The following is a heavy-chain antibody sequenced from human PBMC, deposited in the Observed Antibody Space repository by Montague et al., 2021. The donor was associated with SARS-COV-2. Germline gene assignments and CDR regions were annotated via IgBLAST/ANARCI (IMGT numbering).Heavy chain of an antibody. J-gene: IGHJ4*02. CDR1: GGSISGHY. V-gene: IGHV4-59*11. Sequence: SETLSLTCSVSGGSISGHYWSWIRQPPGKGLEFVGYLHHSGSTSYNSAHRSRVTISLVTSKNQFSLQLRSMTAADTAVYYCARGGGGFALDYWGQGTLVTVSS. D-gene: IGHD4-23*01. CDR3: ARGGGGFALDY. CDR2: LHHSGST.